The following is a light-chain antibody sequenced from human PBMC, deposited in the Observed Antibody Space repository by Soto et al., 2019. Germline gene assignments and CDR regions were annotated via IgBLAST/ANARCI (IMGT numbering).Light chain of an antibody. V-gene: IGLV2-14*01. J-gene: IGLJ7*01. CDR3: SSYTNSNAAV. CDR2: NVS. CDR1: SSDVGGYNY. Sequence: QSALTQPASGSGSPGQSITISCTGTSSDVGGYNYVSWYQQHPGKAPKLMIYNVSNRPSGVSNRFSGSKSGNTASLTISGLQAEDEADYYCSSYTNSNAAVFGGGTQLTVL.